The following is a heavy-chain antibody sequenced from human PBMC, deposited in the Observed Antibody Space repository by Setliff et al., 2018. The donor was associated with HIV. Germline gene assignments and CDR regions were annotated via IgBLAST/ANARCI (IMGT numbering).Heavy chain of an antibody. V-gene: IGHV5-10-1*01. D-gene: IGHD3-22*01. CDR3: ASHDYNDSSVYYYRFDY. J-gene: IGHJ4*02. CDR2: IDPSDSYT. Sequence: PGESLKISCKGSGYSFTSYWINWVRQMPGKGLEWMGRIDPSDSYTNYNPSFQGHVTISADKSISTAYLQWSSLKASDTAMYYCASHDYNDSSVYYYRFDYWGQGTLVTVSS. CDR1: GYSFTSYW.